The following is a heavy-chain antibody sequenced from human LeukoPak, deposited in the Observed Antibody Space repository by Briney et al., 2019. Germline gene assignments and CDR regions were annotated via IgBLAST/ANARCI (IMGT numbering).Heavy chain of an antibody. Sequence: GGSLRLSCAASGFTFSSYWMSWVRQAPGKGLEWVAVISYDGSNKYYADSVKGRFTISRDNSKNTLYLQMNSLRAEDTAVYYCARPSNAGRYYYYMDVWGKGTTVTVSS. CDR3: ARPSNAGRYYYYMDV. CDR1: GFTFSSYW. J-gene: IGHJ6*03. D-gene: IGHD4-11*01. CDR2: ISYDGSNK. V-gene: IGHV3-30*03.